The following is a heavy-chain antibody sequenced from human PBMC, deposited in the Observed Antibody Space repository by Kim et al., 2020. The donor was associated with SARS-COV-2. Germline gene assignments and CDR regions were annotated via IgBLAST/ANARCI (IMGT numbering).Heavy chain of an antibody. J-gene: IGHJ4*02. CDR2: ISYDGSNK. Sequence: GGSLRLSCAASGFTFSSYGMHWVRQAPGKGLEWVAVISYDGSNKYYADSVKGRFTISRDNSKNTLYLQMNSLRAEDTAVYYCARDKTSSGWSPFDYWGQG. V-gene: IGHV3-33*05. D-gene: IGHD6-19*01. CDR1: GFTFSSYG. CDR3: ARDKTSSGWSPFDY.